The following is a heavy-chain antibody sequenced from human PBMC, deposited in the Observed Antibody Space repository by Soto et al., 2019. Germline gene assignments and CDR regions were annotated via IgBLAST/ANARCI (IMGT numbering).Heavy chain of an antibody. CDR3: APSRKYYDFWSGPPNWFDP. CDR1: GLTFSDYY. V-gene: IGHV3-11*01. CDR2: ISSSGSTI. J-gene: IGHJ5*02. Sequence: GGSLRLSCAASGLTFSDYYMSWIRQAPGKGLEWVSYISSSGSTIYYADSVKGRFTISRDNAKNSLYLQMNSLRAEDTAVYYCAPSRKYYDFWSGPPNWFDPWGQGTLVTVSS. D-gene: IGHD3-3*01.